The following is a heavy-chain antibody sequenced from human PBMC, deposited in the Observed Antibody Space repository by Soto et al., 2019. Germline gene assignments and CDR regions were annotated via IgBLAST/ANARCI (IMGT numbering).Heavy chain of an antibody. CDR2: INPNSGDT. J-gene: IGHJ4*02. V-gene: IGHV1-2*02. D-gene: IGHD3-22*01. Sequence: AXVKVSCKASGYTFSCYYIYWVRQAPGQGLEWMGWINPNSGDTSYAQKFQGRVTMTRDSSINTAYMELSRLRSDDTAVYYCARARTYYFETSAFDYWGQGTPVTVSS. CDR3: ARARTYYFETSAFDY. CDR1: GYTFSCYY.